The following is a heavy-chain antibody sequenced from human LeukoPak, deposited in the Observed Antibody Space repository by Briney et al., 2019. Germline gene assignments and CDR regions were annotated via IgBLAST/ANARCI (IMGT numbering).Heavy chain of an antibody. D-gene: IGHD1-26*01. CDR3: ARGSSGSYLLDY. V-gene: IGHV4-34*01. J-gene: IGHJ4*02. CDR2: INHSGST. Sequence: SETLSLTCAVYGGSFSRYYWSWIRQPPGKGLEWIGEINHSGSTNYNPSLKSRVTISVDTSKNQFSLKLSSVTAADTAVYYCARGSSGSYLLDYWGQGTLVTVSS. CDR1: GGSFSRYY.